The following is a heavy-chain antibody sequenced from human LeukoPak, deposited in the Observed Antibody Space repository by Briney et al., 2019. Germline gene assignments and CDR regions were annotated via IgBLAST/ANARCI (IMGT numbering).Heavy chain of an antibody. CDR1: GYSISSGYY. CDR3: ARSSGWYYFDY. D-gene: IGHD6-19*01. J-gene: IGHJ4*02. V-gene: IGHV4-38-2*02. CDR2: IYYSGST. Sequence: SETLSLTCTVSGYSISSGYYWGWIRQPPGKGLEWIGYIYYSGSTNYNPSLKSRVTISVDTSKNQFYLKLRSVTAADTDVYYCARSSGWYYFDYWGQGTLVTVSS.